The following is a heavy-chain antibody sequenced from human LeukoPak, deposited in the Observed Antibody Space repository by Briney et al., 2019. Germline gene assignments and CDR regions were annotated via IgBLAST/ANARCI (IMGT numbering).Heavy chain of an antibody. CDR1: GGTFSSYA. CDR3: ARKGCCTNGVCYPSNWFDP. Sequence: SVKVSCKPSGGTFSSYAISWVRQAPGQGLEWMGRIIPIFGTANYAQKFQGRVTITTDESTSTAYMELSSLRSEDTAVYYCARKGCCTNGVCYPSNWFDPWGQGTLVTVSS. V-gene: IGHV1-69*05. J-gene: IGHJ5*02. CDR2: IIPIFGTA. D-gene: IGHD2-8*01.